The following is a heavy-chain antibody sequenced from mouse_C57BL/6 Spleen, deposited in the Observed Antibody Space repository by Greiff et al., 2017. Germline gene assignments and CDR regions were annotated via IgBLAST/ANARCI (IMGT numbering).Heavy chain of an antibody. CDR3: ARAWDLYYFDY. V-gene: IGHV3-6*01. J-gene: IGHJ2*01. Sequence: ESGPGLVKPSQSLSLTCSVTGYSITSGYYWNWIRQFPGNKLEWMGYISYDGSNNYNPSLKNRISITRDTSKNQFFLKLNSVTTEDTATYYCARAWDLYYFDYWGQGTTLTVSS. CDR1: GYSITSGYY. D-gene: IGHD4-1*01. CDR2: ISYDGSN.